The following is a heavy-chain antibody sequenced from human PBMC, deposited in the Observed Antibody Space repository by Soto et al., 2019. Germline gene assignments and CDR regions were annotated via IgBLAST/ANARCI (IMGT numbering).Heavy chain of an antibody. Sequence: QVQLQESGPGLVKPSQTLSLTCTVSGDSISSGGYFWTWIRHHPGKGLGWLGYLFYSGTSFYNPSLKSRLSISVDTSNNQFSLNLTSVTAADTAVYCCARGRLRGRYFDYWGQGALVTVSS. J-gene: IGHJ4*02. CDR2: LFYSGTS. CDR3: ARGRLRGRYFDY. D-gene: IGHD4-17*01. V-gene: IGHV4-31*03. CDR1: GDSISSGGYF.